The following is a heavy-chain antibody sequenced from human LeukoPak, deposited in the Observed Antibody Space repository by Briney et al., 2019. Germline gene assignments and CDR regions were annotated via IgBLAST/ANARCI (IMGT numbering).Heavy chain of an antibody. D-gene: IGHD3-10*01. V-gene: IGHV1-69*13. CDR2: IIPIFGTA. Sequence: SVKVSCKASGGTFISYAISWVRQAPGQGLEWMGGIIPIFGTANYAQKFQGRVTITADESTSTAYMELSSLRSEDTAVYYCAREVVRGVITWFDPWGQGTLVTVSS. J-gene: IGHJ5*02. CDR3: AREVVRGVITWFDP. CDR1: GGTFISYA.